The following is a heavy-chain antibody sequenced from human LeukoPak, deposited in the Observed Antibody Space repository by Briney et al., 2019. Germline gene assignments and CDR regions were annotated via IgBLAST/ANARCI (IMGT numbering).Heavy chain of an antibody. CDR3: AKVGVPAAMSDYYYYYMDV. Sequence: GGSLRLSCAASGFTFSSYGMHWVRQAPGKGLEWVAVISYDGSNKYYADSVKGRCTISRDNSKNTLYLQMNSLRAEDTAVYYCAKVGVPAAMSDYYYYYMDVWGKGTTVTVSS. D-gene: IGHD2-2*01. J-gene: IGHJ6*03. CDR2: ISYDGSNK. CDR1: GFTFSSYG. V-gene: IGHV3-30*18.